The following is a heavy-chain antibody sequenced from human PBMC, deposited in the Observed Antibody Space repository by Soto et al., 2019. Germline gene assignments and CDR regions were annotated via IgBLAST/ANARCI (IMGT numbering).Heavy chain of an antibody. CDR2: IRNKANNYAT. D-gene: IGHD3-16*01. Sequence: HPGGSLRLSCSGYGFTFSGSAMHWVRQSSGKGLEWVGRIRNKANNYATAYGASVKGRFIISRDESKNTAYLEMNSLRDEETAVYYCAREITGMNAFDIWGQGTMVTVSS. CDR1: GFTFSGSA. V-gene: IGHV3-73*01. CDR3: AREITGMNAFDI. J-gene: IGHJ3*02.